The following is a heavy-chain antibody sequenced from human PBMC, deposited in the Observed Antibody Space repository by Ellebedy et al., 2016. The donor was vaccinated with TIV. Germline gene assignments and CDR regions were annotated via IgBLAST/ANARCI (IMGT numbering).Heavy chain of an antibody. J-gene: IGHJ5*02. D-gene: IGHD3-22*01. V-gene: IGHV4-59*01. CDR1: GGSISSYY. Sequence: SETLSLXCTVSGGSISSYYWSWIRQPPGKGLEWIGYIYYSGSTNYNPSLKSRVTISVDTSKNQFSLKLSSVTAADTAVYYCARSRPLGMIVAGSFDPWGQGTLVTVSS. CDR2: IYYSGST. CDR3: ARSRPLGMIVAGSFDP.